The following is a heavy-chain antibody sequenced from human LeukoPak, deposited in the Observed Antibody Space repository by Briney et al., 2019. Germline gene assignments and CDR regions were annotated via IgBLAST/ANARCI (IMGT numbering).Heavy chain of an antibody. V-gene: IGHV3-30-3*01. D-gene: IGHD2-2*02. J-gene: IGHJ4*02. Sequence: GGSLRLSCAASGFTFSSYAMHWVRQAPGKGLEWVAVISYDGSNKYYADSVKGRFTISRDNSKNTLYLQMNSLRAEDTAEYYCAKGSSSSCYSSVDSWGQGTLVTVSS. CDR2: ISYDGSNK. CDR1: GFTFSSYA. CDR3: AKGSSSSCYSSVDS.